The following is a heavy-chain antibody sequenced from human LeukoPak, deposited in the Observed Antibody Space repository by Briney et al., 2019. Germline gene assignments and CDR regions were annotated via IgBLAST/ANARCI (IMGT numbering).Heavy chain of an antibody. CDR2: IYYTGTT. CDR1: GGSVSSANYY. Sequence: SETLSLTCTVSGGSVSSANYYWSWIRQPPGKGLEWIGYIYYTGTTFYNTSLKSRATISVDTSKNQFSLKLSSVTAADTAVYFCARGGSGYDSHHFDYWGQGTLVTVSS. D-gene: IGHD5-12*01. V-gene: IGHV4-30-4*01. J-gene: IGHJ4*02. CDR3: ARGGSGYDSHHFDY.